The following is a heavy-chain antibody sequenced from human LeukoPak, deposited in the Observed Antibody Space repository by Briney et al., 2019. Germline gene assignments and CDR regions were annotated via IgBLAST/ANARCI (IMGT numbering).Heavy chain of an antibody. D-gene: IGHD1-26*01. CDR3: ARDVSGSYRVDVFDP. V-gene: IGHV4-34*01. CDR2: INHSGST. CDR1: GGSFSGYY. Sequence: SETLSLTCAVYGGSFSGYYWSWIRQPPGKGLEWIGEINHSGSTNYNPSLKSRVTISVDTSKNQFSLKLSSVTAADTAVYYCARDVSGSYRVDVFDPWGQGTLVTVSS. J-gene: IGHJ5*02.